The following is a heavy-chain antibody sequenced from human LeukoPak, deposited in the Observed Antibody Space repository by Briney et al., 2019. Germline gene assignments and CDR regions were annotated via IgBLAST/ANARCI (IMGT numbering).Heavy chain of an antibody. D-gene: IGHD6-19*01. CDR2: IKQDGSEK. CDR1: GFTFSSYL. CDR3: VRRLYSSG. J-gene: IGHJ4*02. Sequence: PGGSLRLSCAASGFTFSSYLMSWVRQAPGKGLEWVANIKQDGSEKYYVDSVKGRFTISRDNAKNSLYLQMNSLRAEDTAVYYCVRRLYSSGWGQGTLVTVSS. V-gene: IGHV3-7*03.